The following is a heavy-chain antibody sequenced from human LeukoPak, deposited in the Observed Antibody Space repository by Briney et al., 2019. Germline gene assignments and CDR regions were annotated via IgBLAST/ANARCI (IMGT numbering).Heavy chain of an antibody. Sequence: GGSLRLSCVASGFTVSSNYMSWVRQAPGKGLEWVSVIYSGGSTYYADSVKGRFTISRDNSKNTLYLQMNSLRAEDTAVYYCAGEQRYYYDSSGTPAWGHGTLVTVSS. J-gene: IGHJ5*01. D-gene: IGHD3-22*01. V-gene: IGHV3-53*01. CDR3: AGEQRYYYDSSGTPA. CDR1: GFTVSSNY. CDR2: IYSGGST.